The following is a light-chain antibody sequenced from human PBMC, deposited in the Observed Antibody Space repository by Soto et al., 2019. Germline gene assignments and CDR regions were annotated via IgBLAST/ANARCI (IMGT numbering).Light chain of an antibody. V-gene: IGLV2-18*01. CDR2: DIS. Sequence: QSVLTHPPSVSGCPGQSDSISFTGPRADLVGYNRVSCYQQPPGTAPNLKIYDISKRPSGVPDRFSGSKSGNTASLTISGLQAADEADYYCSLYTSENAYVFGTGTKVTVL. CDR1: RADLVGYNR. J-gene: IGLJ1*01. CDR3: SLYTSENAYV.